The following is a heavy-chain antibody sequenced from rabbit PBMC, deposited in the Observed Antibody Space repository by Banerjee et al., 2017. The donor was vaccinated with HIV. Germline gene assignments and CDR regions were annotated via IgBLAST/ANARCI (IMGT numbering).Heavy chain of an antibody. CDR2: IYTGSGSP. CDR3: AINYAADTAFDL. CDR1: GFCFSNKYV. Sequence: QEQLVESGGGLVKPEGSLTLTCTASGFCFSNKYVMCWVRQAPGKGLEWIACIYTGSGSPFFGSWAKGRFPISKTSSATVTLQMTSLAAADTAPYFCAINYAADTAFDLWGPGTLVTVS. V-gene: IGHV1S45*01. D-gene: IGHD4-2*01. J-gene: IGHJ4*01.